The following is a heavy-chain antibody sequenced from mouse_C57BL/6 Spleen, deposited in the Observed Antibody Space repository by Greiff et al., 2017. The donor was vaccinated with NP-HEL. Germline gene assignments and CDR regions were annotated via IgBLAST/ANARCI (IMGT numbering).Heavy chain of an antibody. D-gene: IGHD1-1*01. Sequence: QVQLKESGAELVRPGTSVKVSCKASGYAFTNYLIEWVKQRPGQGLEWIGVINPGSGGTTYNEKFKGKATLTADKSSSTAYMQLSSLTSEDSAVYFCARYYYYGSSYDYWGQGTTLTVSS. V-gene: IGHV1-54*01. CDR2: INPGSGGT. J-gene: IGHJ2*01. CDR3: ARYYYYGSSYDY. CDR1: GYAFTNYL.